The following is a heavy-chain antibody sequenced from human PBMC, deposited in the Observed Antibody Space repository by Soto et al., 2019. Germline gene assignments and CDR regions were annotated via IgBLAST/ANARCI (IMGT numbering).Heavy chain of an antibody. CDR2: IYWDDDK. J-gene: IGHJ5*02. CDR1: GFSLSTIGEG. D-gene: IGHD6-25*01. V-gene: IGHV2-5*02. CDR3: VHQRYLRAFDP. Sequence: QITLKESGPTVVKPTQTLTLTCNFSGFSLSTIGEGVGWIRQPPGKALEWLAYIYWDDDKRYSPSLKSRLTXSXVTAKNQVVLTMTNMDPADTATYYCVHQRYLRAFDPWGQGTLVTVSS.